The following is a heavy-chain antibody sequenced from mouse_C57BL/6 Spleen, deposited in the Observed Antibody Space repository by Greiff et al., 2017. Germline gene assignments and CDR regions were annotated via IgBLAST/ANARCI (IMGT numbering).Heavy chain of an antibody. J-gene: IGHJ4*01. Sequence: VKLMESGGGLVKPGGSLKLSCAASGFTFSDYGMHWVRQAPEKGLEWVAYISSGSSTIYYADTVKGRFTISRDNAKNTLFLQMTSLRSEDTAMYYCARPRVTTVVAKDYAMDYWGQGTSVTVSS. V-gene: IGHV5-17*01. CDR3: ARPRVTTVVAKDYAMDY. D-gene: IGHD1-1*01. CDR2: ISSGSSTI. CDR1: GFTFSDYG.